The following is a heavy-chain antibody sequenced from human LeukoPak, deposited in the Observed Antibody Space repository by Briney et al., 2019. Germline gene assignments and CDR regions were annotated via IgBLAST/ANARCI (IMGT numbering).Heavy chain of an antibody. CDR1: GFNYNTYW. V-gene: IGHV3-7*03. CDR2: IKQDGSEK. J-gene: IGHJ4*02. CDR3: TRDYRGTLDY. D-gene: IGHD1-26*01. Sequence: GGSLRLSCVASGFNYNTYWMSWVRQAPGKGPEWVANIKQDGSEKNYVDSVKGRFTISRDNAKNSLYLQMNSLRAEDTAIYYCTRDYRGTLDYWGQGTLVTVSS.